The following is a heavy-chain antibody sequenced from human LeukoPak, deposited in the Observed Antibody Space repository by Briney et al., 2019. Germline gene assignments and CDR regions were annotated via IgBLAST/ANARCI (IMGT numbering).Heavy chain of an antibody. J-gene: IGHJ3*02. D-gene: IGHD6-13*01. CDR2: ISSSSSTI. Sequence: GESLRLSCAASGFTFSGYTMNWVRQAPGKGLEWVSYISSSSSTIYYADSVKGRFTISRDNAKNSLYLQMNSLRAEDTAVYYCAKDIAVRKAAAHAFDIWGQGTMVTVSS. CDR1: GFTFSGYT. CDR3: AKDIAVRKAAAHAFDI. V-gene: IGHV3-48*01.